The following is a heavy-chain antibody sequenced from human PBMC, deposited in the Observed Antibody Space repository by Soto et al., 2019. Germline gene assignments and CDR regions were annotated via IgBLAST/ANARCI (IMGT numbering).Heavy chain of an antibody. CDR3: ARDGGRHSGGIDY. CDR1: GGTFSSYS. D-gene: IGHD1-26*01. Sequence: QVQLVQSGAEVKKPGSSVKVSCKASGGTFSSYSINWVRQAPGQGLEWMGEIIPIFGTANYAQKFQGRVTITADESTSTAYMGPSSLRSEDTAVYYCARDGGRHSGGIDYWGQGTLVTVSS. J-gene: IGHJ4*02. V-gene: IGHV1-69*01. CDR2: IIPIFGTA.